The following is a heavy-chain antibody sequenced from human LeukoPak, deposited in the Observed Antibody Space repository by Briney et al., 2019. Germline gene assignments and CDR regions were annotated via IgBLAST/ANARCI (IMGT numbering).Heavy chain of an antibody. J-gene: IGHJ2*01. Sequence: SETLSLTCTVSGGSISSGGYYWSWIRQHPGKGLEWIGYIYYSGSTYYNPSLKSRVTISVDTSKNQFSLKLSSVTAADTAVYYCARAKTDGSDRKYWYFDLWGRGTLVTVSS. CDR3: ARAKTDGSDRKYWYFDL. D-gene: IGHD5-24*01. CDR1: GGSISSGGYY. V-gene: IGHV4-31*03. CDR2: IYYSGST.